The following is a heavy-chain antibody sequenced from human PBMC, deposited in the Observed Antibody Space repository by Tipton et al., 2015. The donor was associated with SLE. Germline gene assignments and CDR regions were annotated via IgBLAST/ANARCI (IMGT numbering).Heavy chain of an antibody. V-gene: IGHV3-30*02. J-gene: IGHJ3*02. CDR2: IQYDGSDK. CDR1: GFTFSNYD. CDR3: AAEVGPTTHGAFDI. Sequence: SLRLSCAASGFTFSNYDMHWVRQAPGKGLEWVAFIQYDGSDKFYADSVKGRFTIPRDNSKNTLYLQMNSLRAEDTAVYYCAAEVGPTTHGAFDIWGQGTMVIVSS. D-gene: IGHD1-26*01.